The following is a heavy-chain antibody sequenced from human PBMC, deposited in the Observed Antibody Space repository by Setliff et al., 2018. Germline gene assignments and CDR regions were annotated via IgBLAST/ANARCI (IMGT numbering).Heavy chain of an antibody. D-gene: IGHD2-21*02. J-gene: IGHJ5*02. Sequence: LSLSCTASKFSFSSYYMAWIRQTPGKGLEWLSYISTTGDTIYYADSVKGRFTISRDNAKNSLFLQMNSLTAEDTARYYCTTSGGGDCYGCNWFDPWGQGTLVTVSS. CDR1: KFSFSSYY. CDR3: TTSGGGDCYGCNWFDP. V-gene: IGHV3-11*04. CDR2: ISTTGDTI.